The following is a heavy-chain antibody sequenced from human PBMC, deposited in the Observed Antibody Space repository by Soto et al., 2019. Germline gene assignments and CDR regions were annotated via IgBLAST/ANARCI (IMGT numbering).Heavy chain of an antibody. V-gene: IGHV1-24*01. CDR3: AREVYYGDYLGWFAP. J-gene: IGHJ5*02. D-gene: IGHD4-17*01. Sequence: ASVKVSCKVSGYTLTELSMHWVRQAPGKGLEWMGGFDPEDGETIYAQKFQGRVTMTEDTSTDTAYMERSSLRSEDTAVYYCAREVYYGDYLGWFAPGGQETRVTVSS. CDR2: FDPEDGET. CDR1: GYTLTELS.